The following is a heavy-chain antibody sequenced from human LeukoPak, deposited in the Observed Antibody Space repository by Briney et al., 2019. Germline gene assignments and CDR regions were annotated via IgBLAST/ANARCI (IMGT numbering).Heavy chain of an antibody. D-gene: IGHD7-27*01. Sequence: PSETLSLTCAVYGGSFSGYYWSWIRQPPGKGLEWIGEINHSGSTNYNPSPKSRVTISVDTSKNQVSLKLSSVPAADTAVYYCASRKLGSDYWGQGTLVTVSS. CDR2: INHSGST. CDR3: ASRKLGSDY. J-gene: IGHJ4*02. CDR1: GGSFSGYY. V-gene: IGHV4-34*01.